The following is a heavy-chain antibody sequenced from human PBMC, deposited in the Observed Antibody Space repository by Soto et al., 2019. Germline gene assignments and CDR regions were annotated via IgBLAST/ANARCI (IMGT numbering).Heavy chain of an antibody. V-gene: IGHV3-30*18. D-gene: IGHD3-22*01. J-gene: IGHJ6*02. CDR2: ISYDGSNK. Sequence: GGSLRLSCAASGFTFSSYGMHWVRQAPGKGLEWVAVISYDGSNKYYADSVKGRFTISRDNSKNTLYLQMNSLRAEDTAVYYCAKAHYYDSSGYYPMIGYYYYGMDVWGQGTTVTVSS. CDR3: AKAHYYDSSGYYPMIGYYYYGMDV. CDR1: GFTFSSYG.